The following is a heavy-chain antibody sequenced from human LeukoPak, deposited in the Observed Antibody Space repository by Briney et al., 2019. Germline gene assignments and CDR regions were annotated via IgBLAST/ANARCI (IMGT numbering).Heavy chain of an antibody. CDR2: ISSSSSYI. V-gene: IGHV3-21*01. D-gene: IGHD6-13*01. Sequence: PGRSLRLSCAASGFTFSSYAMNWVRQAPGKGLEWVSSISSSSSYIYYADSVKGRFTISRDNAKNSLYLQMNSLRAEDTAVYYCARDSYSSSWWVIDYWGQGTLVTVSS. J-gene: IGHJ4*02. CDR1: GFTFSSYA. CDR3: ARDSYSSSWWVIDY.